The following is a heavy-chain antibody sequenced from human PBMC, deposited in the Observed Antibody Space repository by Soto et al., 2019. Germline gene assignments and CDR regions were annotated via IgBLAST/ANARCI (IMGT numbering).Heavy chain of an antibody. V-gene: IGHV3-74*01. D-gene: IGHD6-19*01. Sequence: EVQLVESGGGLVQPGGYLRLSCVASGFTFSDSWMHWVRQAPVKGLVWVSRVNERGTDSNYADSVKGRFSISRDNAKNTVYLQMNGLRAEDTAVYYCARGAVVTRGIEYWGQGTLVTVSS. J-gene: IGHJ4*02. CDR3: ARGAVVTRGIEY. CDR2: VNERGTDS. CDR1: GFTFSDSW.